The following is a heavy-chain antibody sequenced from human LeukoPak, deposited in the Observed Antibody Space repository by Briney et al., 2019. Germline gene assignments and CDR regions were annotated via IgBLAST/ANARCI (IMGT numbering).Heavy chain of an antibody. Sequence: GASVKVSCKASGYTLTSYGISWVRQAPGQGLEWMGWISAYNGNTNYAQKLQGRVTMTTDTSTSTAYMELRSLRSDDTAVYYCARVTRTTVSRRYFDYWGQGTLVTVSS. CDR3: ARVTRTTVSRRYFDY. D-gene: IGHD4-11*01. V-gene: IGHV1-18*01. J-gene: IGHJ4*02. CDR2: ISAYNGNT. CDR1: GYTLTSYG.